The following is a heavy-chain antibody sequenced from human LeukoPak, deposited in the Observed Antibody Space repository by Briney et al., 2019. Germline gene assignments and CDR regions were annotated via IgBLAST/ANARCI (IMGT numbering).Heavy chain of an antibody. J-gene: IGHJ3*02. CDR1: GGSFSGYY. D-gene: IGHD3-16*02. Sequence: PSETLSLTCAVYGGSFSGYYWSWIRQPPGKGLEWIGEINRSGSTNYNPSLKSRVTISVDTSKYQFSLKLSSVTAADTAVYYCASTPFNYDYIWGSYRYRRAFDIWGQGTMVTVSS. CDR3: ASTPFNYDYIWGSYRYRRAFDI. V-gene: IGHV4-34*01. CDR2: INRSGST.